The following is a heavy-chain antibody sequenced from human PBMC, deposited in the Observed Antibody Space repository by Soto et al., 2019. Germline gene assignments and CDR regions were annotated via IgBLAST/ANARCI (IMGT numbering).Heavy chain of an antibody. J-gene: IGHJ4*01. CDR1: GFTFSSSG. CDR3: AKPPQPYSGPSFFAF. Sequence: GGSLRLSCAASGFTFSSSGMRWVRQAPGKGPEWVSAISSSGEVTTYADSVKGRFTISRDNSKKMLYLQMNSLRAEDTAVYFCAKPPQPYSGPSFFAFWGHGTLVTVSS. V-gene: IGHV3-23*01. CDR2: ISSSGEVT. D-gene: IGHD3-10*01.